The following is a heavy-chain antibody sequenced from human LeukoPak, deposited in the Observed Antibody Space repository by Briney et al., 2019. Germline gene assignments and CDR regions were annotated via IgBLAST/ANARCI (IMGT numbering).Heavy chain of an antibody. Sequence: ASVKVSCKASGYTFTGYHMHWVRQAPGQGLEWMGWINPNSGGTNYAQKFQGRFTMTRDTSISTAYMDLSRLRSDDTAVYYCARGVEGYSGYDAFDYWGQGTLVTVSS. J-gene: IGHJ4*02. D-gene: IGHD5-12*01. V-gene: IGHV1-2*02. CDR1: GYTFTGYH. CDR2: INPNSGGT. CDR3: ARGVEGYSGYDAFDY.